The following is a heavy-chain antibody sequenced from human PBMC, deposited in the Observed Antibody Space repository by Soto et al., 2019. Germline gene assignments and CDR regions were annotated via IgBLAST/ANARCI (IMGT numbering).Heavy chain of an antibody. Sequence: PSETLSLTCTVSGGSISSYYWSWIRQPAGKGLEWIGRIYTSGSTNYNPSLKSRVTMSVDTSKNQFSLKLSSVTAADTAVYYCATLGGETTAGGADAFDIWGQGTMVTVSS. J-gene: IGHJ3*02. V-gene: IGHV4-4*07. CDR3: ATLGGETTAGGADAFDI. D-gene: IGHD4-17*01. CDR1: GGSISSYY. CDR2: IYTSGST.